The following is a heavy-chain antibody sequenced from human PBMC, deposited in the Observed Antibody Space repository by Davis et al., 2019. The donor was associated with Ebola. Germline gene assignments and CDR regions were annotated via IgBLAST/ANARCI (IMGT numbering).Heavy chain of an antibody. J-gene: IGHJ4*02. V-gene: IGHV1-2*06. CDR1: GYTFTGYY. CDR2: INPNSGDT. D-gene: IGHD6-13*01. CDR3: AREIAAAGY. Sequence: AASVKVSCKASGYTFTGYYIHWVRQAPGQGLEWMGQINPNSGDTSYAQRFQGRVTMTRDTSTSTAYMELSRLRSEDTAVYYCAREIAAAGYWGQGTLVTVSS.